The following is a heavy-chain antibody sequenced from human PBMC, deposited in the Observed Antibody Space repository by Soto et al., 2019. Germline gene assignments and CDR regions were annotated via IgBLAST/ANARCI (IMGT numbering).Heavy chain of an antibody. V-gene: IGHV1-18*01. D-gene: IGHD2-2*01. Sequence: GASVKVSCKASGYTFTSYGISWVRQAPGQGLEWMGWISAYNGNTNYAQKLQGRVTMTTDTSTSTAYMELRSLRSDDTAVYYCARVYCSSTSCNNMFDYWGQGTLVTVSS. CDR1: GYTFTSYG. CDR2: ISAYNGNT. CDR3: ARVYCSSTSCNNMFDY. J-gene: IGHJ4*02.